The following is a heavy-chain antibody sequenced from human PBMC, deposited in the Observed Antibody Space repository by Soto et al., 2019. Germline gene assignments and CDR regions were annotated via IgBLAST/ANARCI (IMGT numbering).Heavy chain of an antibody. V-gene: IGHV1-24*01. CDR2: FDPEDGET. CDR1: GYTLTELS. J-gene: IGHJ3*02. Sequence: ASVKVSYKVSGYTLTELSMHWVRQAPGKGLEWMGGFDPEDGETIYAQKFQGRVTMAEDTSTDTAYMELSSLRSEDTAVYYCATLAMRQLVIKHSGGAFDIWAPGIMAT. CDR3: ATLAMRQLVIKHSGGAFDI. D-gene: IGHD6-13*01.